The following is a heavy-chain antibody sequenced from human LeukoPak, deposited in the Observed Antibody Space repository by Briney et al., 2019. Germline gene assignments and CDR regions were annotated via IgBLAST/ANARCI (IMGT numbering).Heavy chain of an antibody. Sequence: SGGSLRLSCAASGFTFSNAWMSWVRQAPGKGLEWVGRIKSNTDGGTTDYAAPVKGRFTISRDDSKNMLYLQMNSLKTEDTAVYYCTALRYWFDPWGQGTLVTVSS. D-gene: IGHD3-16*02. J-gene: IGHJ5*02. V-gene: IGHV3-15*01. CDR3: TALRYWFDP. CDR1: GFTFSNAW. CDR2: IKSNTDGGTT.